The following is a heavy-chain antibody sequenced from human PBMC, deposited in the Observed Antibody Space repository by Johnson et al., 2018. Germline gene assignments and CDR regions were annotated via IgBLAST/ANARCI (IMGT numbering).Heavy chain of an antibody. V-gene: IGHV3-30*18. Sequence: QVQLVESGGGVVQPGRSLRLSCAASGFTFSSYGMHWVRQAPGKGLEWVAVISYDESKKYYGDSVKGRFTISRDNSKNTRYLQMNSRRAEDTAVYYCAKVISGGHYYYYMDVWGKGTTVTVSS. J-gene: IGHJ6*03. D-gene: IGHD3-22*01. CDR3: AKVISGGHYYYYMDV. CDR1: GFTFSSYG. CDR2: ISYDESKK.